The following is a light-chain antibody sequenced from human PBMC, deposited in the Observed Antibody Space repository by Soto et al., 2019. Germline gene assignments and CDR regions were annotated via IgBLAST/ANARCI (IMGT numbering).Light chain of an antibody. V-gene: IGKV1-39*01. CDR2: GAS. J-gene: IGKJ1*01. CDR1: QSIGNY. CDR3: QQSDAVPLT. Sequence: DIQMTQSPSFLSASLGDRVTITCRASQSIGNYLNWYQQKAGKAPKLLIFGASSLQRGVPSRFSGSGSGTDFTLTISSLQPEDCATYYCQQSDAVPLTFGQGTHVEVK.